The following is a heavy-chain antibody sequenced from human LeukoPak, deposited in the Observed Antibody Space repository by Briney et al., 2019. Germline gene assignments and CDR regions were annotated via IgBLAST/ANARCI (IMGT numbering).Heavy chain of an antibody. Sequence: PSETLSLSCDVFGFPISSGFSWSWIRQSPGKGLEWIASISYSANTYYKPSLESRLFISADTTKNQFSVRLTSVTAADSAVYYCVTVRAVPGIDGWGQGILVTVSS. V-gene: IGHV4-38-2*01. D-gene: IGHD6-19*01. CDR2: ISYSANT. J-gene: IGHJ5*02. CDR3: VTVRAVPGIDG. CDR1: GFPISSGFS.